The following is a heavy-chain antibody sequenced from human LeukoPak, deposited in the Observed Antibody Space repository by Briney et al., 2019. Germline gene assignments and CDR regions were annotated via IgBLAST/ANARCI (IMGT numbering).Heavy chain of an antibody. CDR1: GMSITSRHY. CDR3: ARARNYYDSSGASLFDY. V-gene: IGHV4-38-2*02. CDR2: TSHSDSP. D-gene: IGHD3-22*01. J-gene: IGHJ4*02. Sequence: SKTLSLTCSVSGMSITSRHYWGWIRQPPGKGLEWIGSTSHSDSPYYNPSLESRVTISLDTSRNQFSLKLSSVTAADTAVYYCARARNYYDSSGASLFDYWGQGTLVTVSS.